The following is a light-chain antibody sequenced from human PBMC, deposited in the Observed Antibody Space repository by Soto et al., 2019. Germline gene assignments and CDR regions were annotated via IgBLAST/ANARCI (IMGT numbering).Light chain of an antibody. CDR1: SGSVSTSYY. CDR2: NTY. Sequence: QAVVTQEPSFSVSPGGTVTLTCGLSSGSVSTSYYPSWYQQTPGQAPRTLIYNTYTRSSGVPDRFSASFLGDKAALTITGAQADDESDYYCVLYMGSGISVFGGGTKLTVL. V-gene: IGLV8-61*01. CDR3: VLYMGSGISV. J-gene: IGLJ2*01.